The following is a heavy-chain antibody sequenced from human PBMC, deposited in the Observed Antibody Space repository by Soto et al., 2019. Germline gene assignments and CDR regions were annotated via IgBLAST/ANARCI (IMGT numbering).Heavy chain of an antibody. CDR3: ARGGGSKGSGWYNYYYGMDV. D-gene: IGHD6-19*01. CDR1: GGSISSYY. CDR2: IYTSGST. V-gene: IGHV4-4*07. Sequence: GPGPFLSSETLSLTCTVSGGSISSYYWSWIRQPAGKGLEWIGRIYTSGSTNYNPSLKSRVTMSVDTSKNQFSLKLSSVTAADTAVYYCARGGGSKGSGWYNYYYGMDVWGQGTTVTVSS. J-gene: IGHJ6*02.